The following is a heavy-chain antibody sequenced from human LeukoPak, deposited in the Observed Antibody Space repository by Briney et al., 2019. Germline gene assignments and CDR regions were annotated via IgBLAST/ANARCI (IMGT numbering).Heavy chain of an antibody. Sequence: PGGSLRLSCAASGFTFSSYSMNWVRQAPGKGLEWVSSISSSSSYIYYADSVKGRFTISRDNAKNSLYLQMNSLRAEDTAVYYCARGGSYYFGMQLDGYWGQGTLVTVSS. CDR3: ARGGSYYFGMQLDGY. D-gene: IGHD1-26*01. CDR2: ISSSSSYI. CDR1: GFTFSSYS. V-gene: IGHV3-21*01. J-gene: IGHJ4*02.